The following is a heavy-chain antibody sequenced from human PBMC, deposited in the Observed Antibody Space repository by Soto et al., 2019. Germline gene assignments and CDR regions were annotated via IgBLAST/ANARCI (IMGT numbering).Heavy chain of an antibody. V-gene: IGHV1-69*01. D-gene: IGHD3-10*01. Sequence: QVQMVQSGAEVKKPGSSVKVSCKASGDTFSSYAISWVRQAPGQGLEWMGGIIPIFGSGNYAQRFQDRVTITADESTSTAYMELSSLRSDDTAVYYCARIRNYYGSGSFFREDFEIWGQGTMVTVSS. CDR3: ARIRNYYGSGSFFREDFEI. CDR2: IIPIFGSG. CDR1: GDTFSSYA. J-gene: IGHJ3*02.